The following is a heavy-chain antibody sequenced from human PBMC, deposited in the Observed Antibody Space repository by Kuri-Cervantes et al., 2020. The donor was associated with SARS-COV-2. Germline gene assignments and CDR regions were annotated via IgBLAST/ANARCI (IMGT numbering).Heavy chain of an antibody. Sequence: GSLRLSCTVSGGSISSGSYYWSWIRQPAGKGLEWIGSIYYSGSTYYNPSLKSRVTISVDTSKHQFSLKLSSVTAADTAVYYCARLAPGGYDFWSGPLDYWGQGTLVTVSS. CDR3: ARLAPGGYDFWSGPLDY. J-gene: IGHJ4*02. V-gene: IGHV4-39*01. CDR1: GGSISSGSYY. CDR2: IYYSGST. D-gene: IGHD3-3*01.